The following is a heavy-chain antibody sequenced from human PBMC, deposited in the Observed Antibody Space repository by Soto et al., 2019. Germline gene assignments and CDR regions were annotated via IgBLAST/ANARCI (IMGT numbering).Heavy chain of an antibody. CDR3: AGSLGLYSSSWRNWFDP. J-gene: IGHJ5*02. D-gene: IGHD6-13*01. CDR2: IYYSGST. V-gene: IGHV4-39*01. Sequence: SETLSLTCTVSGGSISSSSYYRGWIRQPPGKGLEWIGSIYYSGSTYYNPSLKSRVTISVDTSKNQFSLKLSSVTAADTAVYYCAGSLGLYSSSWRNWFDPWGQGTLVTVSS. CDR1: GGSISSSSYY.